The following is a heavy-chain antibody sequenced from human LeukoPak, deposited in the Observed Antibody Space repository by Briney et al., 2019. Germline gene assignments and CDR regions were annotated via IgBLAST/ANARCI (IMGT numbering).Heavy chain of an antibody. CDR1: GGTFSSYA. V-gene: IGHV1-18*01. D-gene: IGHD6-19*01. Sequence: SSVKVSCKASGGTFSSYAISWVRQAPGQGLEWMGWINAYNGNTNYAQKLQGRVTMTTDTSTSTAYMELRSLRSDDTAVYYCARVGSGWYPPSDYWGQGTLVTVSS. CDR2: INAYNGNT. J-gene: IGHJ4*02. CDR3: ARVGSGWYPPSDY.